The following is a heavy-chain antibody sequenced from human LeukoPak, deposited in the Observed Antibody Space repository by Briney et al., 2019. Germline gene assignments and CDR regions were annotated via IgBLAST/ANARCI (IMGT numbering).Heavy chain of an antibody. V-gene: IGHV1-69*13. Sequence: ASVKVSCKASGGTFSSYAISWVRQAPGQGLEWMGGLIPIFGTANYAQKFQGRVTITADESTSTAYMELSSLRSEDTAVYYCARVGRSGYYPGPNWFDPWGQGTLVTVSS. CDR1: GGTFSSYA. CDR2: LIPIFGTA. J-gene: IGHJ5*02. D-gene: IGHD3-22*01. CDR3: ARVGRSGYYPGPNWFDP.